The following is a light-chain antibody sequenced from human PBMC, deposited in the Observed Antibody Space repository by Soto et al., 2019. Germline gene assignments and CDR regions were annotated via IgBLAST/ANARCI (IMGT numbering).Light chain of an antibody. V-gene: IGKV3-20*01. J-gene: IGKJ2*01. CDR3: QQYGNSPYT. Sequence: EIVLTQSPGTLSLSPGERATLSCRASQSVTSSYLAWYQQKPGQAPSPLIYGASSRATGIPDRFSGSGSGTDFTLTINSLEPEDFVVYFCQQYGNSPYTFGQGTKLEIK. CDR1: QSVTSSY. CDR2: GAS.